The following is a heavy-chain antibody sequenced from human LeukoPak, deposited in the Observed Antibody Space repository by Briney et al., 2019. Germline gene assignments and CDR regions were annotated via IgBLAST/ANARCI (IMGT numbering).Heavy chain of an antibody. CDR2: IYYSGST. D-gene: IGHD2/OR15-2a*01. CDR1: GGSISSYY. J-gene: IGHJ6*03. V-gene: IGHV4-59*01. Sequence: SETLSLTCTVSGGSISSYYWSWIRQPPGKGLEWIGYIYYSGSTNYNPSLKSRLTISVDTSKNQFSLKLSSVTAADTAVYYCARDIKEYPVGYYMDVWGKGTTVTISS. CDR3: ARDIKEYPVGYYMDV.